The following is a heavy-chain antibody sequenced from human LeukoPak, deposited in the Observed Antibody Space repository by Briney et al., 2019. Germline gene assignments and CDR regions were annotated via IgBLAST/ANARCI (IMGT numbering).Heavy chain of an antibody. D-gene: IGHD3-9*01. CDR3: ARDVGTTGWHTFDY. CDR1: GDSVSSNNGA. Sequence: SQTLSLTCAISGDSVSSNNGAWDWIRQSPSRGLEWLGRTYYRSKWYNDYAESLISRITISPVTSKNQFSLQLYSVTPEDTAVYYCARDVGTTGWHTFDYWGLGTLVTVSS. CDR2: TYYRSKWYN. V-gene: IGHV6-1*01. J-gene: IGHJ4*02.